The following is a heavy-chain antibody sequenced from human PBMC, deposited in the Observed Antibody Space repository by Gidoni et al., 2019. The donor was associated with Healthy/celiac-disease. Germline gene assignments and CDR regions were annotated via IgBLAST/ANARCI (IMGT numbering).Heavy chain of an antibody. CDR3: ASRGSSGYYYYMDV. V-gene: IGHV1-46*01. CDR1: GYTFTSYY. D-gene: IGHD3-10*01. J-gene: IGHJ6*03. Sequence: QVQLVQSGAEVKKPGAAVKVSCKASGYTFTSYYMHWVRQAPGQGLEWMGIINPSGGRTSYAQKFQGRVTMTRDTSTSTVYMELSSLSSEDTAVYYCASRGSSGYYYYMDVWGKGTTVTVSS. CDR2: INPSGGRT.